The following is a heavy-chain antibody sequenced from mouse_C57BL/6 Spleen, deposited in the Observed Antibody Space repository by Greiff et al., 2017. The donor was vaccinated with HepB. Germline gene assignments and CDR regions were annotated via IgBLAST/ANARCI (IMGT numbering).Heavy chain of an antibody. CDR3: ARSGSNYGYYYAMDY. J-gene: IGHJ4*01. D-gene: IGHD1-2*01. CDR1: GYAFSSSW. CDR2: IYPGDGDT. Sequence: VHLVESGPELVKPGASVKISCKASGYAFSSSWMNWVKQRPGKGLEWIGRIYPGDGDTNYNGKFKGKATLTADKSSSTAYMQLSSLTSEDSAVYFCARSGSNYGYYYAMDYWGQGTSVTVSS. V-gene: IGHV1-82*01.